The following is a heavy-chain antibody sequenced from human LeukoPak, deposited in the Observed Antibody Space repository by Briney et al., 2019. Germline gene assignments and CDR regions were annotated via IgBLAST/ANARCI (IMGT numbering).Heavy chain of an antibody. J-gene: IGHJ6*03. CDR3: ARTTEGGYTYGYFYYYYMDV. CDR1: GFTFSSYS. CDR2: ISSRSATI. D-gene: IGHD5-18*01. V-gene: IGHV3-48*01. Sequence: PGGSLRLSCAASGFTFSSYSMNWVRQAPGKGLEWASYISSRSATIYYADSVKGRFTISRDNAKNSLYLQMNSLRAEDTAVYYCARTTEGGYTYGYFYYYYMDVWGKGTTVTISS.